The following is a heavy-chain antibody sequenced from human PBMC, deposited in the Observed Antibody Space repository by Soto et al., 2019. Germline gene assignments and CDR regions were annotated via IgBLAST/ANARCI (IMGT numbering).Heavy chain of an antibody. CDR2: ISGDGRTT. CDR3: TRGFRDY. CDR1: GFTFSTYW. J-gene: IGHJ4*02. V-gene: IGHV3-74*01. D-gene: IGHD3-10*01. Sequence: GGSLRLSCAASGFTFSTYWMYWVRQSPGKGLVWVSQISGDGRTTNYADFVKGRFTISRDNAKNTVYLQMNSLGADDTAVYYCTRGFRDYWGQGTLVTVSS.